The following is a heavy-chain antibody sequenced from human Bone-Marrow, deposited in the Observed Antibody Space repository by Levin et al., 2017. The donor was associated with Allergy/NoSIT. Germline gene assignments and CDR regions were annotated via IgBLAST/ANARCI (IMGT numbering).Heavy chain of an antibody. CDR2: IMPTYGTS. D-gene: IGHD1-1*01. CDR1: GGTFGTSS. CDR3: AATTGTTRGRGGHYYYGLDA. V-gene: IGHV1-69*01. J-gene: IGHJ6*02. Sequence: KISCKASGGTFGTSSISWVRQAPGQGLEWMGGIMPTYGTSKYAQKFQVRITITADESTGTAYMELSGLTSDDTALYYCAATTGTTRGRGGHYYYGLDAWGQGTTVTVSS.